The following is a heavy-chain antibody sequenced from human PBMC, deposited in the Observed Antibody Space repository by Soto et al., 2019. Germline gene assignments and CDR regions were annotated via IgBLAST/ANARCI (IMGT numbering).Heavy chain of an antibody. V-gene: IGHV1-69*13. CDR2: IIPIFGTA. CDR1: GGTFSSYA. J-gene: IGHJ4*02. CDR3: ARGPYSGYDSAYYFDY. Sequence: GASVKVSCKASGGTFSSYAISWVRQAPGQGLEWMGGIIPIFGTANYAQKFQGRVTITADESTSTAYMELSSLRSEDTAVYYCARGPYSGYDSAYYFDYWGQGTLVTVSS. D-gene: IGHD5-12*01.